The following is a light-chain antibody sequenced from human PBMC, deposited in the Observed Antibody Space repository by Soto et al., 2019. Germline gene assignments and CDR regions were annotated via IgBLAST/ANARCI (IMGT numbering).Light chain of an antibody. V-gene: IGLV2-14*01. CDR1: TNDVGDYNY. CDR3: AAWDDSLSGPI. Sequence: QSVLTQPASVSGSPGQSITISCTGTTNDVGDYNYVAWYQQHSGKVPRLMIYEAEDEADYYCISYTGSRASLAISGLRSEDEADYYCAAWDDSLSGPIFGTGTKVTVL. J-gene: IGLJ1*01. CDR2: E.